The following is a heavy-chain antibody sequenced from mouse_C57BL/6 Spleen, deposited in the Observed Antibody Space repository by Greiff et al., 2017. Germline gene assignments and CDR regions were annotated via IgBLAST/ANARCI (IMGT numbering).Heavy chain of an antibody. J-gene: IGHJ4*01. V-gene: IGHV3-6*01. CDR2: ISYDGSH. Sequence: ESGPGLVKPSQSLSLTCSVTGYSITSGYYWNWIRQFPGNKLEWMGYISYDGSHNYNPSLKNRITITRDTSKNQFFLKLNSVTTEDTATYYCASLYGSSYYYAMDYWGQGTSVTVSS. CDR1: GYSITSGYY. CDR3: ASLYGSSYYYAMDY. D-gene: IGHD1-1*01.